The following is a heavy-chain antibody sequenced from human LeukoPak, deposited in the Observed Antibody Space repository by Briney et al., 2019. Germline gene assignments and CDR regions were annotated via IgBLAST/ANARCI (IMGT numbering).Heavy chain of an antibody. CDR2: IYTSGST. J-gene: IGHJ4*02. V-gene: IGHV4-61*02. CDR1: GGSISSGSYY. CDR3: AREQAVGGTQFDY. D-gene: IGHD1-26*01. Sequence: KASETLSLTCTVSGGSISSGSYYWSWIRQPAGKGLEWIGRIYTSGSTNYNPSLKSRVTISVDTPKNQFSLKLSSVTAADTAVYYCAREQAVGGTQFDYWGQGTLVTVSS.